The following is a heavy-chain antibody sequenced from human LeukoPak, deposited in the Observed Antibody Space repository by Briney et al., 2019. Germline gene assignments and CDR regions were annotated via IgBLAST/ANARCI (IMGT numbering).Heavy chain of an antibody. J-gene: IGHJ4*02. D-gene: IGHD6-19*01. Sequence: GGFLRLSCAASGFTFSSYWMSWLRQAPGKGLEWVANVKQDEAEKNYVDSVKGRFTISRDNAKNSLYLQMSNLRDEDTAVYFCTRATGSYPDYWGQGTLVTVSS. V-gene: IGHV3-7*01. CDR2: VKQDEAEK. CDR3: TRATGSYPDY. CDR1: GFTFSSYW.